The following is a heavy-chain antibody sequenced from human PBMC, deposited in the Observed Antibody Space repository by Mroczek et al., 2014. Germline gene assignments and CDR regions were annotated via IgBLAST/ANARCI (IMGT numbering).Heavy chain of an antibody. D-gene: IGHD3-10*01. CDR1: GGSISSYY. Sequence: QVQLQESGPGLVKPSETLSLTCTVSGGSISSYYWSWIRQPPGKGLEWIGYIYYSGSTNYNPSLKSRVTISVDTSKNQFSLKLSSVTAADTAVYYCARARYYYGSGSYYYYYGMDVWGQGTTVTVSS. V-gene: IGHV4-59*01. J-gene: IGHJ6*02. CDR3: ARARYYYGSGSYYYYYGMDV. CDR2: IYYSGST.